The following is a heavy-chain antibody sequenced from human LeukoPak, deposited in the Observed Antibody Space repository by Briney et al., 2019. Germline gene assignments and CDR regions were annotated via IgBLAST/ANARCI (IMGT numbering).Heavy chain of an antibody. CDR2: IRSKAYGGTT. CDR3: TRESEDTAMVTDYYYYYMDV. J-gene: IGHJ6*03. V-gene: IGHV3-49*02. Sequence: WIRQPPGKGLEWVGFIRSKAYGGTTEYAASVKGRFTISRDDSKSIAYLQMNSLKTEDTAVYYCTRESEDTAMVTDYYYYYMDVWGKGTTVTVSS. D-gene: IGHD5-18*01.